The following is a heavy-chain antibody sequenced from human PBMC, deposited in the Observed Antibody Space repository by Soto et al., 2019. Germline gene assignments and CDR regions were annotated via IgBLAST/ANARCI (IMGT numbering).Heavy chain of an antibody. CDR1: GFTFRSYA. D-gene: IGHD6-25*01. CDR3: AKRLSTYFFDS. J-gene: IGHJ4*02. Sequence: GGSLRLSCAASGFTFRSYAMSWVRQAPGKGLEWVSAISGSGGSTFHADSVKGRFTISRDNSQNTLYLQMRSLRAEDTAVYYCAKRLSTYFFDSWGQGTLVTVSS. V-gene: IGHV3-23*01. CDR2: ISGSGGST.